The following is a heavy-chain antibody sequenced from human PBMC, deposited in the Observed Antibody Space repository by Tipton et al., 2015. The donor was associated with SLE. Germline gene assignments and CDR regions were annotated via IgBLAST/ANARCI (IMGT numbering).Heavy chain of an antibody. V-gene: IGHV4-31*03. CDR1: GDSISSGGYY. CDR3: ARLCCIGAAGTGHFQL. Sequence: TLSLTCTVSGDSISSGGYYWSWIRQHPGKGLEWIGEINHSGTTNYNPSLKSRVTISVDTSKSQFSLQVSSVTAADTAVYYCARLCCIGAAGTGHFQLWGQGTLVTVSS. J-gene: IGHJ1*01. D-gene: IGHD6-13*01. CDR2: INHSGTT.